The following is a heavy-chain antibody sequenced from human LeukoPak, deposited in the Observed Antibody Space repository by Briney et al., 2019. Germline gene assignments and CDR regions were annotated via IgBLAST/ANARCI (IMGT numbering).Heavy chain of an antibody. CDR1: GYTFTSYD. CDR2: MNPNSSNT. J-gene: IGHJ4*02. Sequence: ASVKVSCKASGYTFTSYDINWVRQATGQGLEWMGWMNPNSSNTGYAQKFQGRVTMTRNTSISTAYMELSSLRSEDTAVYYCARGGYSGYDYGLSLDYWGQGTLVTVSS. CDR3: ARGGYSGYDYGLSLDY. D-gene: IGHD5-12*01. V-gene: IGHV1-8*01.